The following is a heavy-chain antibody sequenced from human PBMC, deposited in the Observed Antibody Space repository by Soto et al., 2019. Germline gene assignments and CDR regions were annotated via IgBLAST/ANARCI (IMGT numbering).Heavy chain of an antibody. J-gene: IGHJ3*02. CDR3: AREQSGEIMTMTDAFDI. D-gene: IGHD3-16*01. CDR2: INAGNGNT. V-gene: IGHV1-3*01. CDR1: GYTFTIYA. Sequence: ASVNVSCKASGYTFTIYAIHWVRQAPGPRLEWMGWINAGNGNTQYSQKFQGRVTITRDTSASIAYMEVSSLRSEDTALYYCAREQSGEIMTMTDAFDIWGQGTMVTVSS.